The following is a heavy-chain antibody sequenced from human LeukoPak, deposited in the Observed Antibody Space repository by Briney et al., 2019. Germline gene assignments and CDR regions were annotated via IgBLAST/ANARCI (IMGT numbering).Heavy chain of an antibody. V-gene: IGHV4-39*07. D-gene: IGHD3-22*01. J-gene: IGHJ4*02. Sequence: PSEILSLTCTVSGGSISSSSYYWGWIRQPPGKGLEWIGSIYYSGSTYYNPSLKSRVTISVDTSKNQFSLKLSSVTAADTAVYYCARTSYYYDSSGSKPITVDYWGQGTLVTVSS. CDR3: ARTSYYYDSSGSKPITVDY. CDR2: IYYSGST. CDR1: GGSISSSSYY.